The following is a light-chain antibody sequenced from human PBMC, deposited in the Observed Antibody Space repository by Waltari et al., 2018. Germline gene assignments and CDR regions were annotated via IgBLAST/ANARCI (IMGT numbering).Light chain of an antibody. J-gene: IGLJ3*02. Sequence: QSALTQPRSVSGSPGQSVTISCTGSSSDVGGYNYVSWYQQHPGRAPKLIISDVSNRPSGVPDRFSGSKSGNTASLTISGLRTEDEADYYCCSYAGTVVFGGGTKLTVL. CDR1: SSDVGGYNY. V-gene: IGLV2-11*01. CDR3: CSYAGTVV. CDR2: DVS.